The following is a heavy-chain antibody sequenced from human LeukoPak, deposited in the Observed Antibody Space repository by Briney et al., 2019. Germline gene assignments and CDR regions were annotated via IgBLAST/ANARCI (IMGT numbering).Heavy chain of an antibody. J-gene: IGHJ4*02. D-gene: IGHD2-2*01. CDR2: IYYSGST. CDR1: GGSISSYY. V-gene: IGHV4-59*01. CDR3: ARGGLEYQLLSYFDY. Sequence: TSETLSLTCTVSGGSISSYYWSWIRQPPGKGLEWIGYIYYSGSTNFNPSLKSRVTISVDTSKNQFSLKLSPVTAADTAVYYCARGGLEYQLLSYFDYWGQGTLVTVSS.